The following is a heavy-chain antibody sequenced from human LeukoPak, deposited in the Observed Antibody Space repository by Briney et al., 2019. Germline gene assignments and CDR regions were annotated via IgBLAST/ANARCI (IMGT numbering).Heavy chain of an antibody. Sequence: GGSLRLSCAASGFTFSSYWMHWAPQAPGKGLVWVSRINTDGSSTSYADSVKGRFTISRDNAKNTLYLQMNSLRAEDTAVYYCARLMGLAAAGVLPYWGQGTLVTVSS. CDR3: ARLMGLAAAGVLPY. J-gene: IGHJ4*02. D-gene: IGHD6-13*01. CDR2: INTDGSST. CDR1: GFTFSSYW. V-gene: IGHV3-74*01.